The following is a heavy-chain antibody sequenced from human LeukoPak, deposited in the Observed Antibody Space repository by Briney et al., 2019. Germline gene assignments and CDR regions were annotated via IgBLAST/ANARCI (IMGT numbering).Heavy chain of an antibody. Sequence: GGSLRLSCAASGFTFSSYAMSWVRQAPGKGLEWVSVIYSGGSTYYADSVKGRFTISRDNSKNTLYLQMNSLRAEDTAVYYCARDRTGELLGFDYWGQGTLVTVSS. CDR1: GFTFSSYA. V-gene: IGHV3-66*01. CDR3: ARDRTGELLGFDY. D-gene: IGHD1-26*01. J-gene: IGHJ4*02. CDR2: IYSGGST.